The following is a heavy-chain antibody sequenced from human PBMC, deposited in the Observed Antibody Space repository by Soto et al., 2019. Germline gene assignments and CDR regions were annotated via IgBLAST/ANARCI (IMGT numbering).Heavy chain of an antibody. D-gene: IGHD3-22*01. CDR2: ISHDGNSH. CDR3: VKAQERSAQYFAVVITAFDF. CDR1: GFSFSNYG. V-gene: IGHV3-30*18. Sequence: QVHLVESSGGVVQPGRSLRLSCEGSGFSFSNYGIHWVRQAPGKGLEWVAVISHDGNSHHLADSVRGRFTISSDNSNNTVFLHMTSLRREDSAVYHCVKAQERSAQYFAVVITAFDFWGQGTMVTVSS. J-gene: IGHJ3*01.